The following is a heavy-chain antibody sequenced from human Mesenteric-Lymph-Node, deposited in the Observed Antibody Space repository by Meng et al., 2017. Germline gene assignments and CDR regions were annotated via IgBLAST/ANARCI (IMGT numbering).Heavy chain of an antibody. CDR2: INHSGST. CDR1: GGSFRGYY. V-gene: IGHV4-34*01. D-gene: IGHD2/OR15-2a*01. CDR3: ARGFLSFVRDFDY. Sequence: QQAGDVRLKPSATRSLPCAVSGGSFRGYYWSGIRHPPGKGLEWIGEINHSGSTNYNPSLKSRVTISVDTSKNQFSLKLSSVTAADTAVYYCARGFLSFVRDFDYWGQGTLVTVSS. J-gene: IGHJ4*02.